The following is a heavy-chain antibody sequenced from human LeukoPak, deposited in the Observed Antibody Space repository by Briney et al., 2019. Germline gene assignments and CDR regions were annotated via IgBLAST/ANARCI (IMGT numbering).Heavy chain of an antibody. CDR3: VRRVPNNSSWYELFDH. D-gene: IGHD6-13*01. J-gene: IGHJ4*02. V-gene: IGHV3-23*01. CDR2: IGANGGAT. Sequence: QPGGSLRLSCAASGFIFSNYAMGWVGQAPGKGLEWVSGIGANGGATYYADSVKGRFTISRDNAKNSLYLQMNSLRDEDTAVYYCVRRVPNNSSWYELFDHWGQGTLVTVSS. CDR1: GFIFSNYA.